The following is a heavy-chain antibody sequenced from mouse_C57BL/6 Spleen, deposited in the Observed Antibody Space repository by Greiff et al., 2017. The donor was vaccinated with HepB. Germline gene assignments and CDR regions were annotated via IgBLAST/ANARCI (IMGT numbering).Heavy chain of an antibody. V-gene: IGHV5-6*02. D-gene: IGHD2-3*01. CDR1: GFTFSSYG. CDR3: ARHDYFDY. J-gene: IGHJ2*01. Sequence: DVMLVESGGDLVKPGGSLKLSCAASGFTFSSYGMSWVRQTPDKRLEWVATISSGGSYTYYPDSVKGRFTISRDNAKNTLYLQMSSLKSEDTAMYYCARHDYFDYLGQGTTLTVSS. CDR2: ISSGGSYT.